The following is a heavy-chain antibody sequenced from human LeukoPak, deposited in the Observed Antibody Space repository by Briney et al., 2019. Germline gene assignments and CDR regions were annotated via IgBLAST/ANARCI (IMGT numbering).Heavy chain of an antibody. J-gene: IGHJ4*02. CDR2: ISSSGSTI. D-gene: IGHD6-19*01. V-gene: IGHV3-48*03. CDR3: ARDGKGLAYYFDY. Sequence: GGSLRLSCAASGFTFSSYEMNWVRQAPGKGLEWVSYISSSGSTICYADSVKGRFTISRDNAKNSLYLQMNSLRAEDTAVYYCARDGKGLAYYFDYWGQGTLVTVSS. CDR1: GFTFSSYE.